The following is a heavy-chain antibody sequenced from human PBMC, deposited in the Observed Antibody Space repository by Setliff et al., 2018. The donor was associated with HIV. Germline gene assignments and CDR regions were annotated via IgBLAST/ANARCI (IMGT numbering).Heavy chain of an antibody. CDR2: INHSGST. J-gene: IGHJ3*01. CDR3: ATGAKNDFWDDPVPNPFDF. D-gene: IGHD3-3*01. Sequence: PSETLSLTCAVYGGSFSGYYWSWIRQPPGKGLEWIGEINHSGSTIYNPSLKSRVTISVDTSKNQFSLKLSFVTAADTAVYYCATGAKNDFWDDPVPNPFDFWGQGTMVTVSS. CDR1: GGSFSGYY. V-gene: IGHV4-34*01.